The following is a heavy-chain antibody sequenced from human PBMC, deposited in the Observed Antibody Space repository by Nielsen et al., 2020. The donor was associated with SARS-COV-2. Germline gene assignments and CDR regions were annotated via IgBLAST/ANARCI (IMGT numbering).Heavy chain of an antibody. CDR3: ARPQTGIGEGYFDY. D-gene: IGHD4-17*01. CDR2: ISTDGSST. V-gene: IGHV3-74*01. CDR1: GFTFSSYW. J-gene: IGHJ4*02. Sequence: GGSLRLSCAASGFTFSSYWIHWVRQAPGKGLVWVSRISTDGSSTSYADSVKGRFTISRDNAKNTLYLQMNSLRAEDTAVYYCARPQTGIGEGYFDYWGQGTLVTVSS.